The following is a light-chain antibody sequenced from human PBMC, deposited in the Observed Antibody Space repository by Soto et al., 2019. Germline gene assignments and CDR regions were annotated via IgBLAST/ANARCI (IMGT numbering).Light chain of an antibody. J-gene: IGKJ2*01. CDR1: QSIATF. CDR3: QQSYNIPYT. Sequence: DIQMTQSPSSLSVSVRDRVTITCRASQSIATFLHWYQQKPGKAPKLLSYASFNLQSGVPSRFSGSGSGTDFTLTISSLQPEDFATYYCQQSYNIPYTFGQGTKLEIK. V-gene: IGKV1-39*01. CDR2: ASF.